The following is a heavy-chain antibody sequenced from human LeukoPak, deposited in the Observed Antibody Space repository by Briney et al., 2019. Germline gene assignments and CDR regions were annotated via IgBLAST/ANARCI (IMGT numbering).Heavy chain of an antibody. Sequence: SETLSLTCAVYGGSFSGYYWSWIRQPPGKGLEWIGEINHSGSTNYNPSLKSRVTISVDTSKNQFSLKLSSVTAADTAVYYCARPHDYVWGSYRPTYYFDYWGQGTLVTVSS. CDR3: ARPHDYVWGSYRPTYYFDY. CDR2: INHSGST. J-gene: IGHJ4*02. D-gene: IGHD3-16*02. CDR1: GGSFSGYY. V-gene: IGHV4-34*01.